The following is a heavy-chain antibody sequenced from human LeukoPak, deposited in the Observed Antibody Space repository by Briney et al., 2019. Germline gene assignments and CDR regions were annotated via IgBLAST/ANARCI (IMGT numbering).Heavy chain of an antibody. CDR3: ARRAGTYYYYYMDV. J-gene: IGHJ6*03. CDR2: INHSGST. CDR1: GGSVSGYY. Sequence: SDTLSLTCAVYGGSVSGYYWSWIRHPPGKGLEWIGEINHSGSTNYNPSLKSRVTISVDTSKNQFSLKLSSVTAADTAVYYCARRAGTYYYYYMDVWGKGTSVTVSS. V-gene: IGHV4-34*01. D-gene: IGHD6-13*01.